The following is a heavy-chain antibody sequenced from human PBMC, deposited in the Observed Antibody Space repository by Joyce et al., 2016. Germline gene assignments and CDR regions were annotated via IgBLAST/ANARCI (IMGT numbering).Heavy chain of an antibody. Sequence: QVQLQEWGAGLLKPSETLSLTCAVYGGSLSGYYWSWIRQAQGMGLEWIGEVNDRGRTNYNPSLKSRATTSMDTSKNLLSLRLTTVTAADTAVYFCERARRGIILARGEMGEYLQHWGRGTVVIVSS. CDR1: GGSLSGYY. V-gene: IGHV4-34*01. J-gene: IGHJ1*01. CDR2: VNDRGRT. D-gene: IGHD3-10*01. CDR3: ERARRGIILARGEMGEYLQH.